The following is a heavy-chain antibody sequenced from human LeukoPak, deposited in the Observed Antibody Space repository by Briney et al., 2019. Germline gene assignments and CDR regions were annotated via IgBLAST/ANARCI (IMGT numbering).Heavy chain of an antibody. CDR2: ISSSSSTI. CDR3: AREPKKGHYDSSGYYYFDY. J-gene: IGHJ4*02. D-gene: IGHD3-22*01. Sequence: GGSLRLSCAASGFTVSSNDMSWVRQAPGKGLEWVSYISSSSSTIYYADSVKGRFTISRDNAKNSLYLQMNSLRAEDTAVYYCAREPKKGHYDSSGYYYFDYWGQGTLVTVSS. V-gene: IGHV3-48*01. CDR1: GFTVSSND.